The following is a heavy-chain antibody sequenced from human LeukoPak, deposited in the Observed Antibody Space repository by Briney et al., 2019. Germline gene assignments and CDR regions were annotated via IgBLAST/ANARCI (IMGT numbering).Heavy chain of an antibody. Sequence: SQTLSLTCTLPVGSPTSGSYYWGWARQPGGRGLEWIWCIYTRASTHHNPSLKSRVTPPPHTSNNQFSHTLSCVTAPARPIYYCAREFGYAVTSLDYWGQGTLVTVSS. J-gene: IGHJ4*02. V-gene: IGHV4-61*02. CDR2: IYTRAST. CDR1: VGSPTSGSYY. CDR3: AREFGYAVTSLDY. D-gene: IGHD4-17*01.